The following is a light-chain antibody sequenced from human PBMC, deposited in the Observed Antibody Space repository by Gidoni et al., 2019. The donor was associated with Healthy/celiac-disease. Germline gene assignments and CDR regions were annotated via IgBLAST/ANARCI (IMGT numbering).Light chain of an antibody. V-gene: IGKV1-8*01. CDR1: QGISSY. CDR2: AAS. J-gene: IGKJ4*01. Sequence: AIRMTQSPSSFSASTGDRVTITCRASQGISSYLAWYQQKPGKAPKLLIYAASTLQSGVPSRFSGSGSGTDFTLTISCLQSEDFATYYRQQYYSYPTFDGGTKVEIK. CDR3: QQYYSYPT.